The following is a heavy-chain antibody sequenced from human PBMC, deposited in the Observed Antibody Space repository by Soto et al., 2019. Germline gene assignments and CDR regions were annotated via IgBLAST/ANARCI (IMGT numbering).Heavy chain of an antibody. D-gene: IGHD5-18*01. J-gene: IGHJ4*02. CDR1: VLSLSNIG. V-gene: IGHV3-7*01. CDR2: IKQGGTET. Sequence: PGGSLRLSCVGSVLSLSNIGTSWVRQAPGKGLEWVANIKQGGTETYYVDSVKGRFTISKDHAKNSLYLQMNSLGVEDTALYYCASLDTARVETAGYWGQGTRVTVSS. CDR3: ASLDTARVETAGY.